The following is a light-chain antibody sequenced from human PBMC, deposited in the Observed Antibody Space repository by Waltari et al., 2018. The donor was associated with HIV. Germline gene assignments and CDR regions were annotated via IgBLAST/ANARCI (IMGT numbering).Light chain of an antibody. CDR3: QSYDSSLSAWV. CDR2: GNL. CDR1: GSNIGAGYD. V-gene: IGLV1-40*01. J-gene: IGLJ3*02. Sequence: QPVLTQPPSVSGAPGLGVTVSCTGSGSNIGAGYDVHRYQQLPGTAPKLLIYGNLNRPSGVPDRFSPLQSGTSASLAITGLQPEDEADYYCQSYDSSLSAWVFGGGTKLTVL.